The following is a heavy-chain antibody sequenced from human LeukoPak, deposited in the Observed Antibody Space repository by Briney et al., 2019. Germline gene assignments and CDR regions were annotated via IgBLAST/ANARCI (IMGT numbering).Heavy chain of an antibody. CDR2: ITDAVGST. CDR3: AKEIFSGLLYIDY. Sequence: GGSLRLSCAASGFTFNTYTMNWVCQAPGKGLEWVSAITDAVGSTHYADSVKGRFTISSDNSKNTVYLQMNSLRPEDMAVYYCAKEIFSGLLYIDYWGQGTLVTVSS. D-gene: IGHD5-12*01. V-gene: IGHV3-23*01. CDR1: GFTFNTYT. J-gene: IGHJ4*02.